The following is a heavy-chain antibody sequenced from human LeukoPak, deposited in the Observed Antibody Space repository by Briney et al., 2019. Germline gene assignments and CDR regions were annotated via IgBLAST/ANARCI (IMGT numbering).Heavy chain of an antibody. CDR2: IGGSGGST. CDR1: GSTFSSYA. CDR3: ARAGISSSAEYFQH. Sequence: GSLSLSWAASGSTFSSYAMSGVRPAPGKGLEWGSDIGGSGGSTYYADSVKGRFTISRDNSKNTLYLQMNSLRAEDTAVYYCARAGISSSAEYFQHWGQGTLVTVSS. J-gene: IGHJ1*01. D-gene: IGHD6-6*01. V-gene: IGHV3-23*01.